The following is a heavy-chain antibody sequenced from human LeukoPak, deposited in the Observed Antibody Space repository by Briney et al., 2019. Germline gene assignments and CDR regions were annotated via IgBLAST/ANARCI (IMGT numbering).Heavy chain of an antibody. J-gene: IGHJ4*02. D-gene: IGHD1-20*01. CDR3: ARDLITGILFDY. Sequence: GASVKVSCKASGYTFTGYYMHWVRQAPGQGLEWMGWINPNSGGTNYAQKFQGRVTMTRDTSISTAYMELSRLRSDDTAVFYCARDLITGILFDYWGQGTLVTVSS. CDR1: GYTFTGYY. V-gene: IGHV1-2*02. CDR2: INPNSGGT.